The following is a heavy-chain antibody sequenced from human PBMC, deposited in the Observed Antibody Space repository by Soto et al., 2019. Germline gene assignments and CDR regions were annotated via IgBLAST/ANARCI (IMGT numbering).Heavy chain of an antibody. J-gene: IGHJ4*02. CDR2: INPFDGRR. V-gene: IGHV1-46*03. Sequence: ASVKVSCKASGYIFTSYYIHWVRQAPGQGLEWMRWINPFDGRRMFAQRFQGRVTMTRDTSTSTVYMEVSSLRTEDTAVYYCSRVDPGETSPFDHWGQGTLVTVSS. CDR1: GYIFTSYY. D-gene: IGHD3-10*01. CDR3: SRVDPGETSPFDH.